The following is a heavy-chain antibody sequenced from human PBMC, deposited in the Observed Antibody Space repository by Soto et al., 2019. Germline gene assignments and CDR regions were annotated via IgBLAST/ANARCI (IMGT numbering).Heavy chain of an antibody. CDR3: ARRRYYDSGSTAGAFEI. Sequence: GESLKISCKGSGYSFTSYWIGWVRQMPGKGLEWMGIIYPGDSDTRYSPYLQGHVTISADKSISTAYLQWSSLEASDTSMYYCARRRYYDSGSTAGAFEIWGQGTLVTVSS. J-gene: IGHJ3*02. CDR2: IYPGDSDT. D-gene: IGHD3-10*01. V-gene: IGHV5-51*01. CDR1: GYSFTSYW.